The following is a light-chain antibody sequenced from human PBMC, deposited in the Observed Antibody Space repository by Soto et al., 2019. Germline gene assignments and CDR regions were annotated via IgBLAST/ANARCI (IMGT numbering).Light chain of an antibody. V-gene: IGKV3-15*01. J-gene: IGKJ4*01. CDR2: DAS. Sequence: EIVMTQSPATLSVSPGEGATLSCKASQNVYNNLAWYQQRPGQPPRLLIYDASTRATGISARFSGSGYGTEFTLTICCLQSEDFAVYFCQQCRNWPLTFGGGTKVEIK. CDR1: QNVYNN. CDR3: QQCRNWPLT.